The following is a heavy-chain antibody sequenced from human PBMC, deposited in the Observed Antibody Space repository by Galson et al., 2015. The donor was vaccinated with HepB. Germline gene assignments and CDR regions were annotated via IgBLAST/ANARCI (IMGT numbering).Heavy chain of an antibody. Sequence: SLRLSCATSGFTFSSFNMHWVRQAPGKGLEWVSVIWYDGSIKYYRDSVKGRFTISRDNSKNTLYLQMNSLRAEDTALYYCVKDHQSTGEWYFDLWGRGTLVAVSS. CDR2: IWYDGSIK. J-gene: IGHJ2*01. CDR3: VKDHQSTGEWYFDL. D-gene: IGHD7-27*01. CDR1: GFTFSSFN. V-gene: IGHV3-33*06.